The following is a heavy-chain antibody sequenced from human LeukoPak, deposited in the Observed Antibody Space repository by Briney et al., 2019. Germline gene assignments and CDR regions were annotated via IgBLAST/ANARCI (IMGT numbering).Heavy chain of an antibody. J-gene: IGHJ4*02. V-gene: IGHV4-34*01. D-gene: IGHD4-11*01. CDR1: GFTFSSYW. CDR3: ARGDIKTTDYYFDY. CDR2: INHSGST. Sequence: GSLRLSCAASGFTFSSYWMSWVRQAPGKGLEWIGEINHSGSTNYNPSLKSRVTISVDTSKNQFSLKLSSVTAADTAVYYCARGDIKTTDYYFDYWGQGTLVTVSS.